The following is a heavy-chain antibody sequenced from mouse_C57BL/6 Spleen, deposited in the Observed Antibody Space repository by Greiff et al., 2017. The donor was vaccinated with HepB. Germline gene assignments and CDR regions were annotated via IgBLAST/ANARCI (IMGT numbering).Heavy chain of an antibody. CDR1: GFNIKNTY. Sequence: VHVKQSVAELVRPGASVKLSCTASGFNIKNTYMHWVKQRPEQGLEWIGRIDPANGNTKYAPKFQGKATITADTSSNTAYLQLSSLTSEDTAIYYCARSGTVVATDWYFDVWGTGTTVTVSS. CDR3: ARSGTVVATDWYFDV. V-gene: IGHV14-3*01. CDR2: IDPANGNT. J-gene: IGHJ1*03. D-gene: IGHD1-1*01.